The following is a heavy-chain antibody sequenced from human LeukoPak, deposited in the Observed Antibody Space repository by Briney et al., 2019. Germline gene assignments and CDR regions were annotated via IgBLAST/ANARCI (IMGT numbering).Heavy chain of an antibody. V-gene: IGHV4-4*07. Sequence: SETLSLTCTVSGGSMNDYYWYWIRQPAGKGLECIGRIYSNGATNYNPSLKSRITMSVDTSKNQFSLTLNSVTAADTAVFYCARLYCRGGSCYSYVDPWGRGTLVTVSS. CDR1: GGSMNDYY. CDR2: IYSNGAT. CDR3: ARLYCRGGSCYSYVDP. D-gene: IGHD2-15*01. J-gene: IGHJ5*02.